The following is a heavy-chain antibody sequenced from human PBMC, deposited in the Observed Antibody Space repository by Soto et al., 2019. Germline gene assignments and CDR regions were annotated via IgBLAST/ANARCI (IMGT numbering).Heavy chain of an antibody. V-gene: IGHV3-33*01. CDR2: MLFDGSGD. D-gene: IGHD3-10*01. J-gene: IGHJ6*02. Sequence: QVHLVESGGGVVQPGRSLRLSCEVSGFSLSDDGMHWVRHAPGKGLEWVAVMLFDGSGDLSVDSVKGRFTISRDISKNTLYLQINSLRVEDTAVYFCARDYTHGSGRTYGYYGMDVWGQGTTVSVSS. CDR3: ARDYTHGSGRTYGYYGMDV. CDR1: GFSLSDDG.